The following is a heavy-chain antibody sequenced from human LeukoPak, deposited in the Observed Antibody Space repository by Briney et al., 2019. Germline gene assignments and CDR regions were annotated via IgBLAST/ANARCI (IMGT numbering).Heavy chain of an antibody. CDR2: IYYSGST. CDR3: ARDPGIAVANNWFDP. CDR1: GGSISSYY. J-gene: IGHJ5*02. D-gene: IGHD6-19*01. V-gene: IGHV4-59*01. Sequence: SETLSLTCTVSGGSISSYYWSWIRQPPGKGLEGIGYIYYSGSTNYNPSLKSRVTISVDTSKSQFSLKLSSVTAADTAVYYCARDPGIAVANNWFDPWGQGTLVTVSS.